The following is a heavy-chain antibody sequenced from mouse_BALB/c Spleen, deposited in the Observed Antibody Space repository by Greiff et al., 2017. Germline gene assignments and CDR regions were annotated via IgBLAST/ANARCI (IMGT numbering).Heavy chain of an antibody. CDR2: ISSGSSTI. Sequence: EVKLMESGGGLVQPGGSRKLSCAASGFTFSSFGMHWVRQAPEKGLEWVAYISSGSSTIYYADTVKGRFTISRDNPKNTLFLQMTSLRSEDTAMYYCARNGYSYYAMDYWGQGTSVTVSS. V-gene: IGHV5-17*02. CDR1: GFTFSSFG. D-gene: IGHD2-3*01. CDR3: ARNGYSYYAMDY. J-gene: IGHJ4*01.